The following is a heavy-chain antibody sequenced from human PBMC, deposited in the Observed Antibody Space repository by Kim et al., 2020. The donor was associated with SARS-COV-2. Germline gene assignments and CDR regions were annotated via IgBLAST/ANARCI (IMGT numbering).Heavy chain of an antibody. D-gene: IGHD1-26*01. CDR3: ASDLSRFVDLWGIVGASPLSNGMDV. CDR1: GYTFTSYH. J-gene: IGHJ6*02. Sequence: ASVKVSCKASGYTFTSYHMHWVRQAPGQGLDWMGIINPSGGSTSYAQKFQGRVTMTRDTSTSTVYMELSSLRSEDTAVYYCASDLSRFVDLWGIVGASPLSNGMDVWGQGTTVPVSS. CDR2: INPSGGST. V-gene: IGHV1-46*01.